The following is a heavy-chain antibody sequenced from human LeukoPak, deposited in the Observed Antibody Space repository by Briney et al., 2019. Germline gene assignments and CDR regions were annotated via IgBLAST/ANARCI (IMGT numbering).Heavy chain of an antibody. CDR2: ISYDGSNK. CDR1: GFTFSSYG. V-gene: IGHV3-30*03. CDR3: ARTGPKPARFDY. J-gene: IGHJ4*02. Sequence: GGSLRLSCAASGFTFSSYGMHWVRQAPGKGLEWVAVISYDGSNKYYADSVKGRFTISRDNSKNTLYLQMNSLRSDDTAVYYCARTGPKPARFDYWGQGTLVTVSS. D-gene: IGHD3-10*01.